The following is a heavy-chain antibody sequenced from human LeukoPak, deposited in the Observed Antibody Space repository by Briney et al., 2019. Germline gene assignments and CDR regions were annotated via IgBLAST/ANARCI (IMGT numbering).Heavy chain of an antibody. CDR1: GFTFSSYW. CDR2: INQDGSEK. CDR3: AELGITMIGGV. D-gene: IGHD3-10*02. J-gene: IGHJ6*04. V-gene: IGHV3-7*01. Sequence: GGSLRLSCVASGFTFSSYWMSWVRPAPGKGLEWVANINQDGSEKYDVDSAKGRFTISRDNAKNSLYLQMNSLRAEDTAVYYCAELGITMIGGVWGKGTTVTISS.